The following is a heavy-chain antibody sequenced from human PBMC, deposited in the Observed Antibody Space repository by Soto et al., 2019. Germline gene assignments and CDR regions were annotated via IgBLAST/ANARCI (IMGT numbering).Heavy chain of an antibody. CDR1: GGTFSSDA. CDR2: KIPIFGTA. J-gene: IGHJ4*02. CDR3: ARGSPELSY. D-gene: IGHD2-15*01. V-gene: IGHV1-69*01. Sequence: QGQRGQSGAEVKKPGSSVKVSCQASGGTFSSDAINWVRQSPGQGLEWMGWKIPIFGTATDAQKFQGRVTMTADEFTTTAYMELSSLRFEDTAVYHCARGSPELSYWGQGTLVTVSS.